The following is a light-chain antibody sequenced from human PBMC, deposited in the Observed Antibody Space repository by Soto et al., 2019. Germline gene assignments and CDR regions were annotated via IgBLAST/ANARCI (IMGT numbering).Light chain of an antibody. V-gene: IGKV3-11*01. CDR3: QQRSNWPLT. Sequence: ELVLTQSPATLSLSPGERSTLSCRASQSVSSYLAWYQQKPGQXPRXXIYDASNRATGIPARFSVNVSGTDLTITISSLEPEDGEVYDGQQRSNWPLTFGGGTKVDIK. CDR2: DAS. CDR1: QSVSSY. J-gene: IGKJ4*01.